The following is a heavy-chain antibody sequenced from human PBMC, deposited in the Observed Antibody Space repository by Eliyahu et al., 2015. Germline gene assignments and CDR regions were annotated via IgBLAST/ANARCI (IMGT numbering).Heavy chain of an antibody. V-gene: IGHV4-30-4*01. CDR1: GGSXSXGYYY. J-gene: IGHJ5*02. D-gene: IGHD3-3*01. CDR2: IYYSGST. Sequence: QVQLQESGPGLVKPSQTLSLTCTVPGGSXSXGYYYWRWIRQPPGKGLEWIGYIYYSGSTYYNPSLKSRVTISVDTSKNQFSLKLSSVTAADTAVYYCARGRIFGVGLINWFDPWGQGTLVTVSS. CDR3: ARGRIFGVGLINWFDP.